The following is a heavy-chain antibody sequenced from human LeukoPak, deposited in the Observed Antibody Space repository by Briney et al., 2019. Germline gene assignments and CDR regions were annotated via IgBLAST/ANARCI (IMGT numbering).Heavy chain of an antibody. V-gene: IGHV3-33*01. Sequence: GGSLRLSCAASGFTFSSYGMHWVRQAPGKGLEWVAVIWYDGSNKYYADSVKGRFTISRDNSKNTLYLQMNSLRAEDTAVYYCARDRFDDILTGYSSPDCWGQGTLVTVSS. CDR3: ARDRFDDILTGYSSPDC. J-gene: IGHJ4*02. CDR1: GFTFSSYG. CDR2: IWYDGSNK. D-gene: IGHD3-9*01.